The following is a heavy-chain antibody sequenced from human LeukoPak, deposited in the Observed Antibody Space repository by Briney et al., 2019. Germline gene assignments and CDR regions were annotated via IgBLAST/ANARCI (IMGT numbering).Heavy chain of an antibody. CDR3: ARLSAKLHDY. CDR1: GGSISSGGYY. J-gene: IGHJ4*02. Sequence: SETLSLTCTVSGGSISSGGYYWSWIRQHPGKGLEWIGYIYYSGITHYNPSLGSRVTISVDTSKNQFSLKLSSVTAADTAVYYCARLSAKLHDYWGQGTLVTVSS. D-gene: IGHD4/OR15-4a*01. CDR2: IYYSGIT. V-gene: IGHV4-31*03.